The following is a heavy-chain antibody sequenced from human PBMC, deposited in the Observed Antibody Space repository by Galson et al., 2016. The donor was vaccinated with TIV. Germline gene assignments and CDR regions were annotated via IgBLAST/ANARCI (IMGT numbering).Heavy chain of an antibody. CDR3: AKVYSSSYYPNSIDY. D-gene: IGHD3-22*01. Sequence: SLRLSCAASGFTFSSQTMSWVRQAPGKGLEWVSAIGISGASAYYADSVKGRFTISRDNSKKTLYLQMNSLRAEDTAVYYCAKVYSSSYYPNSIDYWGQGTLVTVSS. CDR1: GFTFSSQT. J-gene: IGHJ4*02. V-gene: IGHV3-23*01. CDR2: IGISGASA.